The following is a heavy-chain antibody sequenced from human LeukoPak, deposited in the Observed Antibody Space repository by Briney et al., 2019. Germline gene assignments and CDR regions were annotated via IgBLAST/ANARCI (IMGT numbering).Heavy chain of an antibody. CDR2: ISAFNGDT. Sequence: ASVKVSCKASGYTFNNYGFMWVRQAPGQGLEWLGWISAFNGDTNYPQSLQGRVTMTTDTSASTAYMELRSLRSDDTAVYYCARGYCSGTSCYEMDVWGKGTTVTVSS. CDR3: ARGYCSGTSCYEMDV. J-gene: IGHJ6*04. D-gene: IGHD2-2*01. V-gene: IGHV1-18*01. CDR1: GYTFNNYG.